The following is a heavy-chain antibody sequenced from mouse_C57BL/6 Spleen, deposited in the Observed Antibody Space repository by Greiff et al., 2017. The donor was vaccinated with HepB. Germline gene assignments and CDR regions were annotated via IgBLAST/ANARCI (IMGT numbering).Heavy chain of an antibody. CDR2: INYDGSST. Sequence: EVMLVESEGGLVQPGSSMKLSCTASGFTFSDYYMAWVRQVPEKGLEWVANINYDGSSTYYLDSLKSRFIISRDNAKNILYLQMSSLKSEDTATYYCARERIYYGSNYWYFDVWGTGTTVTVSS. CDR3: ARERIYYGSNYWYFDV. J-gene: IGHJ1*03. CDR1: GFTFSDYY. V-gene: IGHV5-16*01. D-gene: IGHD1-1*01.